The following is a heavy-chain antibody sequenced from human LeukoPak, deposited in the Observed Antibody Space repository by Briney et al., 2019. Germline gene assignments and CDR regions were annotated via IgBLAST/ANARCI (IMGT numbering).Heavy chain of an antibody. J-gene: IGHJ1*01. Sequence: ASVKVSCKASGGTFSSYAISWVRQAPGQGLEWMGGIIPIFGTANYAQKFQGRVTITADKSTSTAYMELSSLRSEDTAVYYCARGRDIVATTDPIYDSSGYFTFQHWGQGTLVTVSS. CDR3: ARGRDIVATTDPIYDSSGYFTFQH. CDR2: IIPIFGTA. CDR1: GGTFSSYA. V-gene: IGHV1-69*06. D-gene: IGHD3-22*01.